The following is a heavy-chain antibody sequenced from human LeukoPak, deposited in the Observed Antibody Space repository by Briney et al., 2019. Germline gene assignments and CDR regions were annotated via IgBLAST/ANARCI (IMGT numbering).Heavy chain of an antibody. CDR1: GFTFSSYE. Sequence: GGALRLSCAASGFTFSSYEMNWARQAPGKGLEWVSAISVDGSHTYYADSLKGRFTISRDNSKNTLSLQMNSLRVEDTAVYYCAKCYDTSGRRASDIWGQGTMVTVSS. CDR2: ISVDGSHT. CDR3: AKCYDTSGRRASDI. J-gene: IGHJ3*02. V-gene: IGHV3-23*01. D-gene: IGHD3-22*01.